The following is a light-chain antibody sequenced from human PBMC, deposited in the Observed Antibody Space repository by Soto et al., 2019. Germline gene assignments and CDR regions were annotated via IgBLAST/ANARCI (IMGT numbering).Light chain of an antibody. Sequence: QSVLTQPPSVSGAPGQRVTISCTGSSSNIGAGYDVHWYQQLPGTAPKLLIYGNSNRPSGVPDRFSGSQPATSASLAITGLQAEDEADYYCQSYDSSLSGYVFGTGTKVTVL. CDR2: GNS. J-gene: IGLJ1*01. CDR3: QSYDSSLSGYV. V-gene: IGLV1-40*01. CDR1: SSNIGAGYD.